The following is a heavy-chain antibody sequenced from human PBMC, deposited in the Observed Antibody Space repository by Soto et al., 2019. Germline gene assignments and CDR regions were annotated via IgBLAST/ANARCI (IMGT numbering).Heavy chain of an antibody. CDR2: ISSSGSTI. J-gene: IGHJ6*01. CDR3: ARDGRLEIRFYNYYGMEV. CDR1: VFTFSDYY. Sequence: PVGSLRLSCASSVFTFSDYYMSCIRHSPGKWLEWVSYISSSGSTIYYADSVKGRFTISRDNAKNSLYLQMNSLRAEDTAVYYCARDGRLEIRFYNYYGMEVWGQGTTVSVSS. V-gene: IGHV3-11*01. D-gene: IGHD1-7*01.